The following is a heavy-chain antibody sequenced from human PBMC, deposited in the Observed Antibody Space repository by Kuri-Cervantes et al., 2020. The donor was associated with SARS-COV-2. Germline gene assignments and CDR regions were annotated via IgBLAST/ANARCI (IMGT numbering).Heavy chain of an antibody. Sequence: GESLKISCAASGFTFSSYSMNWVRQAPGKGLEWVSYISSSSSTIYYADSVRGRFTISRDNAKNSLYLQMNSLRSEDTAVYYCARGGGCSSTSCYYNWFDPWGQGTLVTVSS. D-gene: IGHD2-2*01. CDR3: ARGGGCSSTSCYYNWFDP. CDR2: ISSSSSTI. V-gene: IGHV3-48*01. CDR1: GFTFSSYS. J-gene: IGHJ5*02.